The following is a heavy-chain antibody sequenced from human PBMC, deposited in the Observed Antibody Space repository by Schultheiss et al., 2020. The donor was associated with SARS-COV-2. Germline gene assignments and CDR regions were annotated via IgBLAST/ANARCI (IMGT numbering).Heavy chain of an antibody. CDR2: ISYDGSNK. D-gene: IGHD1-26*01. CDR3: ARAQDVG. CDR1: GFSFSGYG. V-gene: IGHV3-30*03. Sequence: GGSLRLSCAAPGFSFSGYGMHWVRQAPGKGLEWVAVISYDGSNKYYADSVKGRFTISRDNAKNFLYLQMNGLRGEDTAVYYCARAQDVGWGQGTLVTVSS. J-gene: IGHJ4*02.